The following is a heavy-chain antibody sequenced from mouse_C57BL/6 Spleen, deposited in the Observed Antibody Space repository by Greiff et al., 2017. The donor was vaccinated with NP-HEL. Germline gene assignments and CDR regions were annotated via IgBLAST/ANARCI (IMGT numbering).Heavy chain of an antibody. J-gene: IGHJ3*01. V-gene: IGHV1-26*01. CDR1: GYTFTDYY. CDR3: ARTTTALEGAY. Sequence: EVQLQQSGPELVKPGASVKISCKASGYTFTDYYMNWVKQSHGKSLEWIGDINPNNGGTSYNQKFKGKATLTVDKSSSTAYMELRSLTSEDSAVYYCARTTTALEGAYWGQGTLVTVSA. CDR2: INPNNGGT. D-gene: IGHD1-2*01.